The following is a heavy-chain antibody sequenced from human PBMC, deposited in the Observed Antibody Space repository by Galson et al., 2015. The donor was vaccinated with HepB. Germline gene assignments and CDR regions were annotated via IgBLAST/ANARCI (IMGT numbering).Heavy chain of an antibody. CDR2: IYWDDDK. CDR3: AHSPPSDDFWSGFTWFDP. J-gene: IGHJ5*02. D-gene: IGHD3-3*01. Sequence: PALVKPTQTLTLTCTFSGFSLSTSGVGVGWIRQPPGKALEWLALIYWDDDKRYSPSLKSRLTITKDTSKNQVVLTMTNMDPVDTATYYCAHSPPSDDFWSGFTWFDPRGQGTLVTVSS. CDR1: GFSLSTSGVG. V-gene: IGHV2-5*02.